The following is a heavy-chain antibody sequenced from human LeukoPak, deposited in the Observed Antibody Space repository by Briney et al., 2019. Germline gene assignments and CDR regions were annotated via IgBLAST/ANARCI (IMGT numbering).Heavy chain of an antibody. CDR1: GFTFSSFS. Sequence: WGAPGISCAAPGFTFSSFSMKWGRPAPGEGVGGGLYISSSSSTIYYADSVKGRFTISRDNAKNSVYLQMNSLRDEDTAVYYCASPDGDYAGEFIFDYWGQGTLVTVSS. CDR3: ASPDGDYAGEFIFDY. J-gene: IGHJ4*02. D-gene: IGHD4-17*01. V-gene: IGHV3-48*02. CDR2: ISSSSSTI.